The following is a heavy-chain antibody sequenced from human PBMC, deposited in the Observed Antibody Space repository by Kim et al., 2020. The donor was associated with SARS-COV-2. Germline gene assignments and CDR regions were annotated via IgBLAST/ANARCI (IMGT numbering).Heavy chain of an antibody. Sequence: GGSLRLSCTASGFTFGDYAMSWVRQAPGKGLEWVGFIRSKAYGGTTEYAASVKGRFTISRDDSKSIAYLQMNSLKTEDTAVYYCTSSMITFGGVIAPDYWGQGTLVTVSS. J-gene: IGHJ4*02. CDR2: IRSKAYGGTT. V-gene: IGHV3-49*04. CDR3: TSSMITFGGVIAPDY. D-gene: IGHD3-16*02. CDR1: GFTFGDYA.